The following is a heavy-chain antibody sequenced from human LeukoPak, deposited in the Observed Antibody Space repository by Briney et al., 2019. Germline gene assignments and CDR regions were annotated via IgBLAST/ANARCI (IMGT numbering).Heavy chain of an antibody. CDR2: INPNSGGT. CDR1: GYTFTGYY. D-gene: IGHD3-22*01. Sequence: ASVKVSCKASGYTFTGYYMHWVRQAPGQGLEWMGWINPNSGGTNYAQKFQGRVTMTRDTSISTAYMELSRLRSDDTAVYYCARSLVNYYDSSGYYWAIDYWGQGTLVTVSS. CDR3: ARSLVNYYDSSGYYWAIDY. V-gene: IGHV1-2*02. J-gene: IGHJ4*02.